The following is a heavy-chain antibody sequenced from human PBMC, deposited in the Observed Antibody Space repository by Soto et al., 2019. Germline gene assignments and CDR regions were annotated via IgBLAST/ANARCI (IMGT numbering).Heavy chain of an antibody. J-gene: IGHJ1*01. CDR2: IYSGGST. CDR3: ARDRVESGYPEYFQH. CDR1: GVTVSSNY. V-gene: IGHV3-53*01. Sequence: EVQLVESGGGLIQPGGSLRLSCAASGVTVSSNYMSWVRQAPGKGLEWVSVIYSGGSTYYADSVKGRFTISRDNSKNTLYLQMNSLRAEDTAVYYCARDRVESGYPEYFQHWGQGTPVTVSS. D-gene: IGHD3-22*01.